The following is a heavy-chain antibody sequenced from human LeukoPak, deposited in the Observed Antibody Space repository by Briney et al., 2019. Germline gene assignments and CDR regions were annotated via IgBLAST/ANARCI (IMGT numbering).Heavy chain of an antibody. Sequence: SVKVSCKASGGTFSTYSITWVRQAPGQGLEWMGRIIPILGIANYAQKFQGRVTITADKSTSTAYMELSSLRSEDTAVYYCARDNAYCGGGCTPDAFDIWGQGTMVTVSS. CDR3: ARDNAYCGGGCTPDAFDI. J-gene: IGHJ3*02. CDR1: GGTFSTYS. CDR2: IIPILGIA. V-gene: IGHV1-69*04. D-gene: IGHD2-21*02.